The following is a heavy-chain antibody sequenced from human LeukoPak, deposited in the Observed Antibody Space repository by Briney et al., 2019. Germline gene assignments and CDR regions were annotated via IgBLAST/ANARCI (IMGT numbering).Heavy chain of an antibody. CDR1: GAPISSGGHY. Sequence: SETLSLTCTVAGAPISSGGHYWSWIRQPAGKGLEWIGRIYPSGSTNYNPSLKSRVSISVDTSKNQFSLKLSSVTAADTAVYYCARERWEPRHYYFDYWGQGTLVTVSS. CDR3: ARERWEPRHYYFDY. CDR2: IYPSGST. V-gene: IGHV4-61*02. J-gene: IGHJ4*02. D-gene: IGHD1-26*01.